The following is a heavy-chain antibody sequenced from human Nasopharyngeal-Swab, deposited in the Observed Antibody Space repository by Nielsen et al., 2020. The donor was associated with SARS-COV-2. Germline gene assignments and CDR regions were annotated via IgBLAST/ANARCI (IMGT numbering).Heavy chain of an antibody. D-gene: IGHD3-10*01. CDR1: GFTFSSYA. CDR2: ISGSGGST. CDR3: AKDGGITMVRGVLDY. V-gene: IGHV3-23*01. J-gene: IGHJ4*02. Sequence: GESLKISCAAPGFTFSSYAMSWVRQAPGKGLEWVSAISGSGGSTYYADSVKGRFTISRDNSKNTLYLQMNSLRAEDTAVYYCAKDGGITMVRGVLDYWGQGTLVTVSS.